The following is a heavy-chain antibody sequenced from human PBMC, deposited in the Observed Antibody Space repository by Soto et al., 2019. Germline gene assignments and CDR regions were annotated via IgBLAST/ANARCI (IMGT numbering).Heavy chain of an antibody. CDR3: ARGQVVAAQH. CDR2: IYYSGST. D-gene: IGHD2-15*01. Sequence: TLSLTCTVSGGSISSYYWSWIRQPPGKGLGWIGYIYYSGSTYYNPSLKSRVTISVDRSKNQFSLKLSSVTAADTAVYYCARGQVVAAQHWGQGTLVTVSS. V-gene: IGHV4-59*12. J-gene: IGHJ4*02. CDR1: GGSISSYY.